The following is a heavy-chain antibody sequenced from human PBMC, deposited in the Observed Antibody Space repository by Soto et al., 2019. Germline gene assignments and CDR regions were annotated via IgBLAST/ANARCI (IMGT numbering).Heavy chain of an antibody. Sequence: SETLSLTCTVSGGSISGSYWSWIRQSPGKGLEWLGYVYYTGSTNYSPSLRSRVSISVDTSKNEFSLRLSSVTAADTAVYFCARSVAVPGAHIDYWGQGTQVTVSS. J-gene: IGHJ4*02. D-gene: IGHD6-19*01. CDR1: GGSISGSY. CDR2: VYYTGST. V-gene: IGHV4-59*01. CDR3: ARSVAVPGAHIDY.